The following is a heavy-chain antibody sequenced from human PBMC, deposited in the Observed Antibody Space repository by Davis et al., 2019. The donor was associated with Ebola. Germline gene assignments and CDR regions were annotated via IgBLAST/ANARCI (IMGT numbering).Heavy chain of an antibody. J-gene: IGHJ6*02. D-gene: IGHD6-13*01. V-gene: IGHV3-33*01. CDR1: GFTFSSYG. CDR3: ARDPGISSSWYGGGMDV. Sequence: GESLKISCAASGFTFSSYGMHWVRQAPGKGLEWVAVIWYDGSNKYYADSVKGRFTISRDNSKNTLYLQMNSLRAEDTAVYYCARDPGISSSWYGGGMDVWGQGTTVTVSS. CDR2: IWYDGSNK.